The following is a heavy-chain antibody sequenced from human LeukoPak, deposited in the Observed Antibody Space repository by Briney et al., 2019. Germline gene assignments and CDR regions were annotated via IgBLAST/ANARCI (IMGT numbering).Heavy chain of an antibody. Sequence: QSGGSLRLSCAASGFTFSSYWMNWARQAPGKGLEWVDSIDHNGNVNYYVDSVKGRFTISRDNAKNSLYLQMSNLRAEDTAVYYCAREVVGKGDYWGQGTLVTVSS. V-gene: IGHV3-7*03. J-gene: IGHJ4*02. CDR1: GFTFSSYW. CDR3: AREVVGKGDY. D-gene: IGHD2-15*01. CDR2: IDHNGNVN.